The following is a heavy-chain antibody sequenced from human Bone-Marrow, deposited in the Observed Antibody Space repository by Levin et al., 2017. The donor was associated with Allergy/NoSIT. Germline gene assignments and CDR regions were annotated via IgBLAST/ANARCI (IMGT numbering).Heavy chain of an antibody. CDR3: ARRAFPGWGQHDGLDI. V-gene: IGHV5-51*01. D-gene: IGHD3-16*01. CDR2: IYPVDSDT. CDR1: GFRFTDYW. Sequence: GESLKISCKVSGFRFTDYWIAWVRQMPGKGLEWMGIIYPVDSDTRYSPSFQGHVTMLVDKTNSTAYLQWNSLKASDTAIFYGARRAFPGWGQHDGLDIWGQGTAVTVSS. J-gene: IGHJ3*02.